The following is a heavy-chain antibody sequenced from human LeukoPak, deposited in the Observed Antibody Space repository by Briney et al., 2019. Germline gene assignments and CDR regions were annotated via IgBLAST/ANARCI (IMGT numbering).Heavy chain of an antibody. Sequence: GASVKVSCKASGYTFTTYAIHWLRQAPGQRLEWMGWVSAGSGNTKYSQKFQGRVTMTRDTSISTAYMELSRLRSDDTAVYYCARGEDNGDDFDYWGQGTLVTVSS. CDR3: ARGEDNGDDFDY. V-gene: IGHV1-3*01. CDR2: VSAGSGNT. CDR1: GYTFTTYA. D-gene: IGHD4-17*01. J-gene: IGHJ4*02.